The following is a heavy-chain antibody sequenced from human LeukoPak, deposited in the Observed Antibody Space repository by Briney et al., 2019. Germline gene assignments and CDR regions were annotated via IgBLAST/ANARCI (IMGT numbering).Heavy chain of an antibody. CDR3: ARRRVGYRGRSYFDY. V-gene: IGHV4-34*01. CDR1: GGSFSSYY. D-gene: IGHD1-26*01. Sequence: TSETLSLTCAASGGSFSSYYWSWIRQPPGKGLEWVGEINHSGSTNYNPSLKSRVTISVDTSKNQFSLKLSSVTAADTAVYYCARRRVGYRGRSYFDYWGQGTLVTVSS. CDR2: INHSGST. J-gene: IGHJ4*01.